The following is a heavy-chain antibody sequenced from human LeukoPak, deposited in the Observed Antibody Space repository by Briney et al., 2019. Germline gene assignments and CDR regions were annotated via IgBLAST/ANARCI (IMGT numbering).Heavy chain of an antibody. CDR2: ISGSGGST. CDR1: GFTFSSYA. J-gene: IGHJ4*02. Sequence: GGSLRLPCAASGFTFSSYAMSWVRQAPGKGLEWVSAISGSGGSTYYADSVKGRFTISRDNSKNTLYLQMNSLRAEDTAVYYCAKDLGVAYDILTGYPSDYWGQGTLVTVSS. CDR3: AKDLGVAYDILTGYPSDY. D-gene: IGHD3-9*01. V-gene: IGHV3-23*01.